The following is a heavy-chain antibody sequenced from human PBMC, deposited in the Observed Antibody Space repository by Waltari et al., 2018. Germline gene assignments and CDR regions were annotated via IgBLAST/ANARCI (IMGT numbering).Heavy chain of an antibody. V-gene: IGHV1-24*01. CDR3: AGIHILTGYGRPFYYYMDV. J-gene: IGHJ6*03. D-gene: IGHD3-9*01. CDR2: FDPEDGET. Sequence: QVQLVQSGAEVKKPGASVKVSCKVSGYTLTELSMHWVRQAPGKGLEWMGGFDPEDGETIYAQKFQGRVTMTEDTSTDTAYMELNSLRAEDTAHYYCAGIHILTGYGRPFYYYMDVWGKGTTVTVSS. CDR1: GYTLTELS.